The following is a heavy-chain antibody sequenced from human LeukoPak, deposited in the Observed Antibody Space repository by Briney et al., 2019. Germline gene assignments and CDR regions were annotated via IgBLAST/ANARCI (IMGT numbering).Heavy chain of an antibody. J-gene: IGHJ4*02. CDR3: ARGTGYSGYGGKDY. Sequence: GGSLRLSCAASGFTFSDYYMSWIRQAPGKGLEWVSYISSRTSYTNYADSVKGRFTISRDNAKNSLYLQMNNLRAEDTAVYYCARGTGYSGYGGKDYWGQGTLVTVSS. D-gene: IGHD5-12*01. CDR2: ISSRTSYT. CDR1: GFTFSDYY. V-gene: IGHV3-11*03.